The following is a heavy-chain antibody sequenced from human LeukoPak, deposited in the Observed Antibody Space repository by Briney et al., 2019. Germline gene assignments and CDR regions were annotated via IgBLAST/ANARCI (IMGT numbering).Heavy chain of an antibody. CDR3: ASNFDFWSGPDDY. CDR1: GFTFSSYS. CDR2: ISSSSSTI. J-gene: IGHJ4*02. Sequence: GGSLRLSCAASGFTFSSYSMNWVRQVPGKGLEWVSYISSSSSTIYYADSVKGRFTISRDNAKNSLYLQMNSLRAEDTAVYYCASNFDFWSGPDDYWGQGTLVTVSS. D-gene: IGHD3-3*01. V-gene: IGHV3-48*01.